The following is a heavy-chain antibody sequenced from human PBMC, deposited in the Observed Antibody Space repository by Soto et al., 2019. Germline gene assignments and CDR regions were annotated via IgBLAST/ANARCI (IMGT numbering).Heavy chain of an antibody. CDR2: MSGTGGST. D-gene: IGHD6-19*01. CDR1: GFTFSSYA. CDR3: ATAGVSNGWSPSYFDY. V-gene: IGHV3-23*01. J-gene: IGHJ4*02. Sequence: EVQLLESGGGLVQPGRSLRLSCAASGFTFSSYAMNWVRQAPGKGLEWVSAMSGTGGSTCYADSVKGRFTISRDNSKNTLYLQLNSLRVEDTAVFYCATAGVSNGWSPSYFDYWGQGTLVTVSS.